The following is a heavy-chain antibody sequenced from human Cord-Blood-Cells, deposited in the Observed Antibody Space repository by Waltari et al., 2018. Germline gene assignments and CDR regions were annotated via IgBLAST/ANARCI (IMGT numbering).Heavy chain of an antibody. CDR1: GGTFSSYA. CDR3: ARGAYDFWSGYYDAFDI. V-gene: IGHV1-69*09. Sequence: QVQLVQSGAEVKKPGSSVKVSCKASGGTFSSYAISWVRPAPGQGLEWMGRIIPILGIANYEQKFQGRVTITADKSTSTAYMELSSLRSEDTAVYYCARGAYDFWSGYYDAFDIWGQGTMVTVSS. CDR2: IIPILGIA. D-gene: IGHD3-3*01. J-gene: IGHJ3*02.